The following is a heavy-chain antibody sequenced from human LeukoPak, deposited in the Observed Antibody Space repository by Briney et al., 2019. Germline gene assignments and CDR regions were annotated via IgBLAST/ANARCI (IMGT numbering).Heavy chain of an antibody. CDR1: GGSFSGYY. V-gene: IGHV4-34*01. J-gene: IGHJ3*02. CDR3: ASGPPRITIFGVVGAFDI. Sequence: SETLSLTCAVYGGSFSGYYWSWIRQPPGKGLEWIGEINHSGSTNYNPSLKSRVTISVDTSKNQFSLKLSSVTAADTAVYYCASGPPRITIFGVVGAFDIWGQGTMVTVSS. D-gene: IGHD3-3*01. CDR2: INHSGST.